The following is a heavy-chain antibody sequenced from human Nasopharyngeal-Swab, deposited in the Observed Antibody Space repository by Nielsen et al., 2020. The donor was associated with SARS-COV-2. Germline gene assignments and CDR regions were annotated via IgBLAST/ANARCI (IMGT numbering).Heavy chain of an antibody. CDR2: IYYSGST. J-gene: IGHJ3*02. D-gene: IGHD3-16*01. CDR3: ASYPLTFGGVWGSDAFDI. Sequence: VRQMPGKGLEWIGSIYYSGSTYYNPSLKSRVTISVDTSKNQFSLKLSSVTAADTAVYYCASYPLTFGGVWGSDAFDIWGQGTMVTVSS. V-gene: IGHV4-39*01.